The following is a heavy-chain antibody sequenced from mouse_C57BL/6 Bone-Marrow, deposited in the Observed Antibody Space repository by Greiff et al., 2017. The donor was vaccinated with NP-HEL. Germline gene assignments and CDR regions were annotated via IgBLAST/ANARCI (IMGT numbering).Heavy chain of an antibody. Sequence: EVQLQQSGPGLAKPSQTLSLTCSVTGYSITSDYWNWIRKFPGNKLEYMGYISYSGSTYYNPSLKSRISITRDTSKNQYYLQLNSVTTEDTATYYCARSPVYGSSYCWYFDVWGTGTTVTVSS. CDR3: ARSPVYGSSYCWYFDV. V-gene: IGHV3-8*01. D-gene: IGHD1-1*01. CDR1: GYSITSDY. J-gene: IGHJ1*03. CDR2: ISYSGST.